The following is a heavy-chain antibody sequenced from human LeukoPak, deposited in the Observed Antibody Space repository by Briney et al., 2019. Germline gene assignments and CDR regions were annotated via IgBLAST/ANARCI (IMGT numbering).Heavy chain of an antibody. J-gene: IGHJ5*01. CDR1: GGSMTTDS. Sequence: PSETLPLTCTVSGGSMTTDSWNWIRLPAGKGLEWIGGISASGNTNYNPSLFTRVTMSIDTSENQFSLKLNSVTAADTSVYFCARAPVQDLSFVGWFDSWGQGTLVIVSS. V-gene: IGHV4-4*07. D-gene: IGHD1-26*01. CDR3: ARAPVQDLSFVGWFDS. CDR2: ISASGNT.